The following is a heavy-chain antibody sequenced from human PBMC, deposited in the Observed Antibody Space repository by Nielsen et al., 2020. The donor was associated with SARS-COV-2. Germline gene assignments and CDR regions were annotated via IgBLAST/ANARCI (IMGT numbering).Heavy chain of an antibody. Sequence: SETLSLTCTVSGGSISSSSYYWGWIRQPPGKGLEWIGSIYYSGSTYYNPSLKSRVTISVDTSKNQFSLKLSSVTAADTAVYYCAREYYYGSGILGGYWGQGTLVTSPQ. CDR1: GGSISSSSYY. J-gene: IGHJ4*02. CDR3: AREYYYGSGILGGY. V-gene: IGHV4-39*07. D-gene: IGHD3-10*01. CDR2: IYYSGST.